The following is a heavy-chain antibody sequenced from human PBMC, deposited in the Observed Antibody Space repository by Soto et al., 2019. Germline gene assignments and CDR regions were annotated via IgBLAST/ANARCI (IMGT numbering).Heavy chain of an antibody. CDR1: GFTFSNHV. CDR2: IWYDGSTK. D-gene: IGHD3-16*01. CDR3: LTAYDTFDI. V-gene: IGHV3-33*01. J-gene: IGHJ3*02. Sequence: PGGSLRLSCAASGFTFSNHVMHWVRQAPGKGLEWVALIWYDGSTKYYADSVKGRFTISRDNSKNTLYLQMSSLRAEDTAVYYCLTAYDTFDIWGQGTMVTVSS.